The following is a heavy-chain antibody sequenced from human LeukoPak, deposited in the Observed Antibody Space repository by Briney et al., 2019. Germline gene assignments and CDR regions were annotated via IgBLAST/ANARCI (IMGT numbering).Heavy chain of an antibody. CDR2: IYYSGST. CDR3: ARGDVNDFWSGYYTVV. CDR1: GGSISSYY. J-gene: IGHJ4*02. V-gene: IGHV4-59*01. Sequence: SETLSLTCTVSGGSISSYYWSWIRQPPGKGLEWIGYIYYSGSTNYNPSLKSRVTISVDTSKNQFSLKLSSVTAADTAVYYCARGDVNDFWSGYYTVVWGQGTLVTVSP. D-gene: IGHD3-3*01.